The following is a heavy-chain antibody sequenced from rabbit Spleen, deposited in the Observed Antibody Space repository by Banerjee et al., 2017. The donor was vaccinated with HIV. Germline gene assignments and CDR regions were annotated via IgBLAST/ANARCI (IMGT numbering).Heavy chain of an antibody. CDR2: IDPLFGIT. D-gene: IGHD1-1*01. J-gene: IGHJ2*01. V-gene: IGHV1S47*01. CDR1: GFDLSTYG. Sequence: EESGGGLVQPGGSLKLSCKASGFDLSTYGVSWVRQAPGKGLEWIGYIDPLFGITYYANWVNGRFSISRENAQNTVFLQMTSLTAADTATYFCARNYVNAFDPWGQGTLVTVS. CDR3: ARNYVNAFDP.